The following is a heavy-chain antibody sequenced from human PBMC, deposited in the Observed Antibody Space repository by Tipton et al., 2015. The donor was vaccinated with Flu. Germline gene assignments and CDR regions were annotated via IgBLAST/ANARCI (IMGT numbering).Heavy chain of an antibody. CDR1: GYSISSGYY. J-gene: IGHJ4*02. CDR3: ARGLYGSGSHQRRYFDS. CDR2: IYHSGST. D-gene: IGHD3-10*01. V-gene: IGHV4-38-2*01. Sequence: TLSLTCAVSGYSISSGYYWGWVRQPPGKGLEWIGTIYHSGSTYYNPSLKSRLTMSVDTSKNQFSLKVTSVTAADTAVYYCARGLYGSGSHQRRYFDSWGQGTLVTVSS.